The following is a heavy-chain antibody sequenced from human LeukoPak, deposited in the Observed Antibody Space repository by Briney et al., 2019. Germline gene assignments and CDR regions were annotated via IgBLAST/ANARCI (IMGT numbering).Heavy chain of an antibody. CDR2: ISGDNGNT. CDR3: ARDCDRSGYYCY. D-gene: IGHD3-22*01. V-gene: IGHV1-18*01. CDR1: GYTFTSYG. Sequence: ASVKVSCKASGYTFTSYGITWVRQAPGQGLEWMGWISGDNGNTYYAQKLQGRVTMTTDTSTSTAYMELRSLRSDDTAVYYCARDCDRSGYYCYWSRGTLVTVSS. J-gene: IGHJ4*02.